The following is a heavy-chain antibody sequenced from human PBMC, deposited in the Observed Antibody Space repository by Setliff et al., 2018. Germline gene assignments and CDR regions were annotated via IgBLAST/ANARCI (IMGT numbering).Heavy chain of an antibody. Sequence: TLSLTCAVYGGSFSGYYWSWIRQPPGKGLEWIGSIYYSGSTYYNPSLKSRVTISVDTSKNQFSLKLSSVTAADTAVYYCARSKSSSGWLNWFDPWGQGTLVTVSS. CDR2: IYYSGST. J-gene: IGHJ5*02. CDR1: GGSFSGYY. CDR3: ARSKSSSGWLNWFDP. V-gene: IGHV4-34*01. D-gene: IGHD6-19*01.